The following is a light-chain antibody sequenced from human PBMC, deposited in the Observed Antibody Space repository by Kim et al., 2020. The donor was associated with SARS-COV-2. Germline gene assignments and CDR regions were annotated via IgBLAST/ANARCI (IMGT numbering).Light chain of an antibody. CDR1: EDISNS. V-gene: IGKV1-27*01. CDR2: SAS. Sequence: ASVGDGVTITCRASEDISNSLAWYQQKPGKVPQRLIYSASALQSGVPSRFSGSGSGTDFTLTISSLQPEDVATYYCHKYDSTPFTFGPGTKVDIK. CDR3: HKYDSTPFT. J-gene: IGKJ3*01.